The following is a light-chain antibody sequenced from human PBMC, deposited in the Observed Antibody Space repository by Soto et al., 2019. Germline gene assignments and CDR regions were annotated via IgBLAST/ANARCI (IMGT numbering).Light chain of an antibody. CDR2: DAS. V-gene: IGKV3D-20*01. CDR3: QQYGTSPT. CDR1: QSVSRNY. J-gene: IGKJ1*01. Sequence: VLTQSPDTLSLSPGERATLSCGASQSVSRNYLAWYQQKPGLAPSLLIYDASSRATGIPDRFSGSGSGTDFTLTISRLEPEDSAVYFCQQYGTSPTFGQGTKVDI.